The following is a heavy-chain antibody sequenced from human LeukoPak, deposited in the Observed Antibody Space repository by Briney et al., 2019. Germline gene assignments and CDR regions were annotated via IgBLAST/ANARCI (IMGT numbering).Heavy chain of an antibody. D-gene: IGHD2-15*01. CDR3: ARTRTGYCSGSTCYPGYFDL. Sequence: SETLSLTCGFSGGSFSGYHWSWIRQSPGKGLDWIAKIEHLGSTNYKPSLKSRVTISVDTSKSQFSLNLTSVTAADTSVYYCARTRTGYCSGSTCYPGYFDLWGRGTLVTVSS. V-gene: IGHV4-34*01. J-gene: IGHJ2*01. CDR1: GGSFSGYH. CDR2: IEHLGST.